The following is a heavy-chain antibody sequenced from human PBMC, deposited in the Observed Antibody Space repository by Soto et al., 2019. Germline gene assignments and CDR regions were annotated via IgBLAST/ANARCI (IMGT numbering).Heavy chain of an antibody. CDR3: ARQIYDSDTGPNFQYYFDS. J-gene: IGHJ4*02. CDR1: GYSFAGYW. CDR2: IDPSDSQT. V-gene: IGHV5-10-1*01. Sequence: GESLKLSCKGSGYSFAGYWITWVRQKPGKGLEWMGRIDPSDSQTYYSPSFRGHVTISVTKSITTVFLQWSSLRASDTAMYYCARQIYDSDTGPNFQYYFDSWGQGTPVTVSS. D-gene: IGHD3-22*01.